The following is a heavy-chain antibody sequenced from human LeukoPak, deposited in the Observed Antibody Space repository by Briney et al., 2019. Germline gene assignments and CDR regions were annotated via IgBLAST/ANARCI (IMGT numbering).Heavy chain of an antibody. CDR3: AKASWTTVVIDAFDI. CDR2: ISGSGGST. Sequence: GTSLRLSCATSGFIFNSYGMHWVRQAPGKGLEWVSAISGSGGSTYYADSVKGRFTISRDNSKNTLYLQMNSLRAEDTAVYYCAKASWTTVVIDAFDIWGQGTMVTVSS. V-gene: IGHV3-23*01. J-gene: IGHJ3*02. CDR1: GFIFNSYG. D-gene: IGHD4-23*01.